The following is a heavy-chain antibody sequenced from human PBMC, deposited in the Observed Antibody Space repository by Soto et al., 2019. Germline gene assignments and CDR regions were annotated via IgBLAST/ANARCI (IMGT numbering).Heavy chain of an antibody. D-gene: IGHD2-15*01. CDR3: ARDANYCSGGSCYGCC. CDR1: GFTFSSYS. Sequence: GGSLRLSCAASGFTFSSYSMNWVRQAPGKGLEWVSYISSSSSTIYYADSVKGRFTISRDNAKNSLYLQMNSLRAEDTAVYYCARDANYCSGGSCYGCCWGQGTLVTVSS. V-gene: IGHV3-48*01. CDR2: ISSSSSTI. J-gene: IGHJ4*02.